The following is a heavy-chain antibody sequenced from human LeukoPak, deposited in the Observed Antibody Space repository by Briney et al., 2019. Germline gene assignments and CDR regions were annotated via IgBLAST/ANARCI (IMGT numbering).Heavy chain of an antibody. CDR3: ARSPRYGPLDY. J-gene: IGHJ4*02. CDR2: IYHRGST. CDR1: GYSISSGYY. Sequence: PSETLSLTCAVSGYSISSGYYWGWIRQPPGEGLEWIGSIYHRGSTYYNPSLKSRVTISVDTSKNQFSLKLSSVTAADTAVYYCARSPRYGPLDYWGQGTLVTVSS. V-gene: IGHV4-38-2*01. D-gene: IGHD1-1*01.